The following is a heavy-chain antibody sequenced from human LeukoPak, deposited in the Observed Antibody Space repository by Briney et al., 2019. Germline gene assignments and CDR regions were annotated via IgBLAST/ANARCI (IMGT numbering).Heavy chain of an antibody. CDR1: GFTSDDYA. D-gene: IGHD4-17*01. CDR2: IRSKAYGGTT. V-gene: IGHV3-49*04. CDR3: THAGPYGDYGYY. J-gene: IGHJ4*02. Sequence: GGSLRLSCTASGFTSDDYAMSWVRQAPGKGLEWVGFIRSKAYGGTTEYAASVKGRFTISRDDSKSIAYLQMNSLKTEDTAVYYCTHAGPYGDYGYYWGQGTLVTVSS.